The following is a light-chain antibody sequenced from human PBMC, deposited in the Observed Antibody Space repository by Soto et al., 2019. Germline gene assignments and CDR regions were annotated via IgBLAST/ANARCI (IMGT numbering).Light chain of an antibody. J-gene: IGLJ1*01. Sequence: QSALTQLPSVSGSPGQSVAISCTGTSSDVGTYNRVSWYQQPPGTAPKLMIYDVTNRPSGVPDRFSGSKSGNTASLTISGLQAEDEADYYCSSFTSSNTYVFGTGTKVTVL. V-gene: IGLV2-18*02. CDR3: SSFTSSNTYV. CDR2: DVT. CDR1: SSDVGTYNR.